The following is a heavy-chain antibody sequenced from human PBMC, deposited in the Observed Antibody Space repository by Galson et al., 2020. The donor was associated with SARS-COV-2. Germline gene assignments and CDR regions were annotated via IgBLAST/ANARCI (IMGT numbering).Heavy chain of an antibody. CDR2: IFDSGKT. CDR3: ARERMSQGYDDSGYYYVVAADI. Sequence: SETLSLTCSVSGGSVSGGDFRWSWIRQSPDKRLEWIGFIFDSGKTNYNPSLRGRLTISIDTSKNQFSLTLSSATAADTAVYFCARERMSQGYDDSGYYYVVAADIWGQRTTVTVSS. V-gene: IGHV4-61*08. D-gene: IGHD3-22*01. CDR1: GGSVSGGDFR. J-gene: IGHJ3*02.